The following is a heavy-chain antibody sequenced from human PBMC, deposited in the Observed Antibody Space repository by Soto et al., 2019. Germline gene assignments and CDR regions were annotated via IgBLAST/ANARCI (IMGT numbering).Heavy chain of an antibody. CDR3: ARESGDWPLNWFDP. CDR2: ITSDGKSK. Sequence: GGSLRLSCAASGINFSNHWMHWVRQRPAEGLVWVSRITSDGKSKAYAESVKGRFAISRDNAKNTLYLQMNGLTAEDTAVYYCARESGDWPLNWFDPWGQGT. D-gene: IGHD2-21*02. J-gene: IGHJ5*02. CDR1: GINFSNHW. V-gene: IGHV3-74*01.